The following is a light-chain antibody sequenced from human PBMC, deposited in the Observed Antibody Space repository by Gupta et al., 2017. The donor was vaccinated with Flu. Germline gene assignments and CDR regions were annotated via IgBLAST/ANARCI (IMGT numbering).Light chain of an antibody. CDR1: QSILYW. Sequence: DKVTISCRASQSILYWLAWYQQKPGEAPKLLISKISSLENGVPSRFSGSGSGTEFTLTISSLQPADVATYYCQQYNSDLGVAFGQGTKVEIK. J-gene: IGKJ1*01. V-gene: IGKV1-5*03. CDR3: QQYNSDLGVA. CDR2: KIS.